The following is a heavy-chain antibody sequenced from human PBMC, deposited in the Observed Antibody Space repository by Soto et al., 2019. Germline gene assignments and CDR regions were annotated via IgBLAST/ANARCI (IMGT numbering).Heavy chain of an antibody. CDR2: IYYDGSNK. CDR1: GFTFSSYG. CDR3: ARASRDDSGGRYEGFEN. Sequence: QVQLVESGGGVVQPGRSLRLSCAVSGFTFSSYGTNWVRQAPGKGLEWVAAIYYDGSNKYYADSVRGRFTISRDNFKNTLCLHMNGLRAEQTAVYNCARASRDDSGGRYEGFENWGQGTLVTVSS. V-gene: IGHV3-33*01. D-gene: IGHD2-15*01. J-gene: IGHJ4*02.